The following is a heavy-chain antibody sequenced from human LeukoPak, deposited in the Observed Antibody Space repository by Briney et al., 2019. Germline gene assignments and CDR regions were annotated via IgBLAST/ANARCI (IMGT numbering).Heavy chain of an antibody. CDR2: ISWNSARA. Sequence: GGSVRLSCAASGFTFGDYSMHWVRQVPGKGLEWVSGISWNSARAVYVDSVKGRFTISRDNAKNSLYLQMNSLRAEDTAVYYCARESRYSSGWPEPFDYWGQGTLVTVSS. CDR3: ARESRYSSGWPEPFDY. J-gene: IGHJ4*02. V-gene: IGHV3-9*01. CDR1: GFTFGDYS. D-gene: IGHD6-19*01.